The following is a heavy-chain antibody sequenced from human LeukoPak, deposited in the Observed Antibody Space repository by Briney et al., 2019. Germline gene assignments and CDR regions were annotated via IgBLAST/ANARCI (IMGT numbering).Heavy chain of an antibody. J-gene: IGHJ5*02. CDR2: INHSGST. V-gene: IGHV4-34*01. CDR3: ARGSTVLGT. D-gene: IGHD2-2*01. CDR1: GGSFSGYY. Sequence: SETLSLTCAVYGGSFSGYYWSWIRQPPGKGLEWIGEINHSGSTNYNPSLKSRVTISVDTSKNQFSLKLSSVTAADTAVYYCARGSTVLGTWGQGTLVTVSP.